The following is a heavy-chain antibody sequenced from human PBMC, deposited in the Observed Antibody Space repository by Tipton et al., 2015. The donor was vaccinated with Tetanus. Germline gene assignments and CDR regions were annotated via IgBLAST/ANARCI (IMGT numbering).Heavy chain of an antibody. D-gene: IGHD2-21*01. CDR3: ARERIEAFYYHGLDV. CDR1: GGSISSFY. CDR2: IYQNGDA. V-gene: IGHV4-59*01. J-gene: IGHJ6*04. Sequence: TLSLTCTVSGGSISSFYWYWIRQPPGKGLEWIAYIYQNGDANYNPSLQSRVTISVDTSKSQFSLQLAFVTAADTAIYYRARERIEAFYYHGLDVWGSGTTVTVSS.